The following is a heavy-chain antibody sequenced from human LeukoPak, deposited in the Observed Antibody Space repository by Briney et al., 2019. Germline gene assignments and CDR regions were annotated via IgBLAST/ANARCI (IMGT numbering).Heavy chain of an antibody. D-gene: IGHD3-22*01. CDR1: GYTFTGYY. CDR2: INPNSGGT. J-gene: IGHJ4*02. V-gene: IGHV1-2*02. Sequence: ASVKVSCKASGYTFTGYYMHWVRQAPGQGLEWMGWINPNSGGTNYAQEFQGRVTMTRDTSISTAYMELSRLRSDDTAVYYCARGWDSSGQIPFFYWGQGTLVTVSS. CDR3: ARGWDSSGQIPFFY.